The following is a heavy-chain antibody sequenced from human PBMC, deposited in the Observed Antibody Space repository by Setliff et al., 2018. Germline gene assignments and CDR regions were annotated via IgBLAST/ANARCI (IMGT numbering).Heavy chain of an antibody. J-gene: IGHJ4*02. D-gene: IGHD1-1*01. V-gene: IGHV4-39*01. CDR3: ERTGTYRYFDY. CDR2: IYYRGDN. CDR1: GAFLSSGTYY. Sequence: SETLSLTCTVSGAFLSSGTYYWGWIRQPPGKGLEWIGRIYYRGDNYYNSSLKGRLTITEDTDKNQFSLRLTSVTAADTAVYYCERTGTYRYFDYWGQGALVTVSS.